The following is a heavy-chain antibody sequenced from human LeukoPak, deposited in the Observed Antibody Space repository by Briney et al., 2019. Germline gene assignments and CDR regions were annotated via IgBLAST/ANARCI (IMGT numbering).Heavy chain of an antibody. D-gene: IGHD3-9*01. J-gene: IGHJ6*03. V-gene: IGHV1-2*02. CDR3: ARDYYDILTGYYSYYYYYYMDV. CDR1: GYTFTGYY. CDR2: INPNSGGT. Sequence: GASVKVSCKASGYTFTGYYMHWVRQAPGQGLEWMGWINPNSGGTNYAQKFQGRVTMTRDTSISAAYMELSRLRSDDTAVYYCARDYYDILTGYYSYYYYYYMDVWGKGTTVTVSS.